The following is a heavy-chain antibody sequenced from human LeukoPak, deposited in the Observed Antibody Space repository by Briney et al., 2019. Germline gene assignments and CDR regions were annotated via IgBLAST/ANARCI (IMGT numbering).Heavy chain of an antibody. CDR2: IKQGGRDK. CDR1: GFTFSSYW. Sequence: GGSLRLSCAASGFTFSSYWMSWVRQAPGKGLEWVANIKQGGRDKYYVDSVKGRFTISRDNAKNTLYLQMNGLRVEDTAVYYCAKRGGSYRGFDYWGQGTLVTVSS. CDR3: AKRGGSYRGFDY. V-gene: IGHV3-7*05. J-gene: IGHJ4*02. D-gene: IGHD1-26*01.